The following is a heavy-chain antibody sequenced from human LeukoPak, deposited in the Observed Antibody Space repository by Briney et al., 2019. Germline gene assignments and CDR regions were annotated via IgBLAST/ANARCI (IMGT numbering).Heavy chain of an antibody. D-gene: IGHD6-6*01. CDR3: ATKGSSSDYYGIDV. V-gene: IGHV1-18*01. CDR2: ISPNNGKT. J-gene: IGHJ6*02. CDR1: GYTFTSYG. Sequence: ASVKVSCKTSGYTFTSYGITWVRQAPGQGLEWMAYISPNNGKTNYARNLQDRVTMTTDASTSTAYLELRSLISDDTAVYYCATKGSSSDYYGIDVWGQGTSVTVSS.